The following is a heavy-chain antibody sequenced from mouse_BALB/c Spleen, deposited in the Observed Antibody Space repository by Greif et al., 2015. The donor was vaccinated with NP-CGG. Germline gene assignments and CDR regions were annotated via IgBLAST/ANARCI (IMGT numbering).Heavy chain of an antibody. J-gene: IGHJ2*01. CDR2: IYPGDGDT. CDR1: GYAFSSSW. CDR3: ARSMIAYFDY. Sequence: VKLQESGPELVKPGASVKISCKASGYAFSSSWMNWVKQRPGQGLEWIGRIYPGDGDTNYNGKFKGKATLTADKSSSTAYIQLSSLTSVDSAVYFCARSMIAYFDYWGQGTTLTVSS. D-gene: IGHD2-3*01. V-gene: IGHV1-82*01.